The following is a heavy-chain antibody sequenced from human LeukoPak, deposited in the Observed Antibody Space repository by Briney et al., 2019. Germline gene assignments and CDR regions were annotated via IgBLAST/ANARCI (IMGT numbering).Heavy chain of an antibody. CDR2: INAGNGNT. Sequence: ASVKVSCKASGYTFTSYAMHWVRQAPGQRLEWMGWINAGNGNTKYSQKFQGRVTITRDTSASTAYMELSSLRSEDTAVYYCARENNCGGDCYSGACDYWGQGTLVTVSS. V-gene: IGHV1-3*01. CDR3: ARENNCGGDCYSGACDY. CDR1: GYTFTSYA. J-gene: IGHJ4*02. D-gene: IGHD2-21*02.